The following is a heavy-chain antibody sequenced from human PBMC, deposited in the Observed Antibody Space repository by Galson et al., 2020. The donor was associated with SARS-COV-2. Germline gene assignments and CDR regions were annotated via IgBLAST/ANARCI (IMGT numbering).Heavy chain of an antibody. CDR3: ASQGVNMIVVVNVPGWYCDL. CDR2: IYPNGRT. V-gene: IGHV4-38-2*02. D-gene: IGHD3-22*01. CDR1: GYSISTTNY. Sequence: SETLSLTCTVSGYSISTTNYWGWVRQPPGKGLEWIGSIYPNGRTYYNPSLKSRVTISVDTSKNQFSLRRDSFTAADTALYYCASQGVNMIVVVNVPGWYCDLWGRDSLVSVSS. J-gene: IGHJ2*01.